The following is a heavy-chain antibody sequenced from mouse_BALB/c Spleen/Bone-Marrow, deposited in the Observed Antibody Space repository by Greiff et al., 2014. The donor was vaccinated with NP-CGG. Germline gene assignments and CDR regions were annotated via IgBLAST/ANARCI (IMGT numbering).Heavy chain of an antibody. J-gene: IGHJ4*01. CDR1: GYTFTSYW. CDR2: INPSTGYT. CDR3: ARKGYGNYHYYAMDY. Sequence: QVQLQQSGAELAKPGASVKMSCKASGYTFTSYWMYWIKQRPGQGLEWIGYINPSTGYTEYNQKFKDKATLTADKSSNTAYMQLSSLTSEDSAVYYCARKGYGNYHYYAMDYWVKEPQSPSPQ. D-gene: IGHD2-1*01. V-gene: IGHV1-7*01.